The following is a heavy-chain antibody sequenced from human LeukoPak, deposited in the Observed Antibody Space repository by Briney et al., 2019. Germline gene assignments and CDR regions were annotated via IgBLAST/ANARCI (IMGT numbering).Heavy chain of an antibody. V-gene: IGHV3-21*01. Sequence: GGSLRLSCSASGFTFSSYSMNWVRQAPGKGLEWVSSISSSSSYIYYADSVKGRFTISRDNAKNSLYLQMNSLRAEDTAVYYCARDRAGTTDYWGQGTLVTVSS. CDR1: GFTFSSYS. CDR2: ISSSSSYI. CDR3: ARDRAGTTDY. D-gene: IGHD1-14*01. J-gene: IGHJ4*02.